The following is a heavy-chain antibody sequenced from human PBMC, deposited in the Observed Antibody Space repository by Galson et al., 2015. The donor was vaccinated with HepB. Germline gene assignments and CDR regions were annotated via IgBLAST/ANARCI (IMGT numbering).Heavy chain of an antibody. CDR1: GFTFSSYG. D-gene: IGHD6-19*01. J-gene: IGHJ4*02. V-gene: IGHV3-30*18. CDR3: AKVPQQNSSGWFVY. Sequence: SLRVSCAASGFTFSSYGMHWVRQAPGKGLEWVGVISYDGSNKYYADSVKGRFTISRDNSKNTLYLQMNSLRAEDTAVYYCAKVPQQNSSGWFVYWGQGTLVTVSS. CDR2: ISYDGSNK.